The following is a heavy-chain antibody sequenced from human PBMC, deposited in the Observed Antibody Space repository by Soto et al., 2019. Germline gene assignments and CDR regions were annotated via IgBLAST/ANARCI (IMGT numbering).Heavy chain of an antibody. V-gene: IGHV1-69*01. CDR3: AMACYYDSSGDPYYYGMDV. Sequence: QVQLVQSGAEVKKPGSSVKVSCKASGGTFSSYAIRWVRQAPGQGLEWMGGIIPIFGTANYAQKFQGSVTLTADEATSTAYMELSRLRADDTAVYSCAMACYYDSSGDPYYYGMDVWGQGTTVTVSS. J-gene: IGHJ6*02. CDR1: GGTFSSYA. CDR2: IIPIFGTA. D-gene: IGHD3-22*01.